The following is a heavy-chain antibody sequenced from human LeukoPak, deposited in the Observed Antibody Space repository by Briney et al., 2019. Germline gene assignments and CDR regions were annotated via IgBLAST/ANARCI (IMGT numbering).Heavy chain of an antibody. CDR2: IYSGGST. J-gene: IGHJ3*02. Sequence: QSGGSLRLSCAASGFTVSSNYMSWVRQAPGKGLEWVSVIYSGGSTYYADSVKGRFTISRDNSKNTLYLQMNSLRAEDTAVYYCAGDRVYYYDSSGYYPDAFDIWGQGTMVTVSS. CDR3: AGDRVYYYDSSGYYPDAFDI. CDR1: GFTVSSNY. V-gene: IGHV3-66*01. D-gene: IGHD3-22*01.